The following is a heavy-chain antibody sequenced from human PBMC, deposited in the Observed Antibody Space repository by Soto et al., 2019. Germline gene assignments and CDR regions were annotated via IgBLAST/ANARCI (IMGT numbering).Heavy chain of an antibody. CDR1: GFSLNTDEVG. D-gene: IGHD3-22*01. J-gene: IGHJ4*02. CDR2: IDWDDDK. Sequence: SGPTLVNPTQTVTLTCSFSGFSLNTDEVGVAWVRQPPGKALEWLALIDWDDDKRFSPSLETRLTITKDTSNNQVVLTMTNIDPVDTGPYPCAHTPGFSMSFDYSRQGALVTVSS. CDR3: AHTPGFSMSFDY. V-gene: IGHV2-5*02.